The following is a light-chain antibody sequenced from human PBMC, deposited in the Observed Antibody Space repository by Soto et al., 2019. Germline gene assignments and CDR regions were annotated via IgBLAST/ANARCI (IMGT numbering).Light chain of an antibody. J-gene: IGKJ5*01. CDR1: QNINNY. CDR3: QQYENIPT. V-gene: IGKV1-33*01. CDR2: DAS. Sequence: DIQMTQSPSSLSSFVGDRVTITCQASQNINNYLNWYQQKPGRAPXLLIYDASNLEAGVPSRFRGSGSGTDFTFTISSLKPEDIATYYCQQYENIPTFGQGTRLEIK.